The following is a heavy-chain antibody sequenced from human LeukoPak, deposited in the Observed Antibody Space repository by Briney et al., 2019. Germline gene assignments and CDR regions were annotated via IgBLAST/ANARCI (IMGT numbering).Heavy chain of an antibody. CDR3: AGGSEGYYYGSGSYYNEGFDY. Sequence: ASVKVSCKASGYTFTSYGISWVRQAPGQGLEWMGWISAYNGNTNYAQKLQGRVTMTTDTSTSTAYMELRSLRSDDTAVYYCAGGSEGYYYGSGSYYNEGFDYWGQGTLVTVSS. J-gene: IGHJ4*02. CDR1: GYTFTSYG. D-gene: IGHD3-10*01. V-gene: IGHV1-18*01. CDR2: ISAYNGNT.